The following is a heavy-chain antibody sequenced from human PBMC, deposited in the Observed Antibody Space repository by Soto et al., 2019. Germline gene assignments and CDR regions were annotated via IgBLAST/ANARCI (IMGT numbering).Heavy chain of an antibody. J-gene: IGHJ4*02. V-gene: IGHV3-23*01. D-gene: IGHD3-22*01. CDR3: AKAFIRVYYYDSSGPYYFDY. Sequence: PGGSLRLSCAACGFTFSSYAMSWVRQAPGKCLEWVSAISGSGGSTYYADSVKGRFTISRDNSKNTLYLQMNSLRAEETAVYYCAKAFIRVYYYDSSGPYYFDYWGQGTLVTVSS. CDR1: GFTFSSYA. CDR2: ISGSGGST.